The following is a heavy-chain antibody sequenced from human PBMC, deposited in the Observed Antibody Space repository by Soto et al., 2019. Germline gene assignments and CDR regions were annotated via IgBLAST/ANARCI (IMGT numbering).Heavy chain of an antibody. J-gene: IGHJ6*02. Sequence: QVQLVQSGAEVKKPGSSVKVSCKASGGTFSSYTISWVRQAPGQGLEWMGRIIPILGIANYAQKFQGRVTIPADKSTSTAYMELSSLRSEDTAVYYCARVNTAMSGYYYYGMDVWGQGTTVTVSS. CDR2: IIPILGIA. CDR1: GGTFSSYT. V-gene: IGHV1-69*02. D-gene: IGHD5-18*01. CDR3: ARVNTAMSGYYYYGMDV.